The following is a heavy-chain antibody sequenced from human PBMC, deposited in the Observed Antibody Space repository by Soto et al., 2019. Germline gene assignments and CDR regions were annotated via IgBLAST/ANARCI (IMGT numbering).Heavy chain of an antibody. Sequence: GAAVKVSCKASGYTFIDYYMHWVRQAPGQGFEWMGRISPRSGGTNYAQKFQGRVTMTWDTSLNTAYMELSSLISEDTAVYYCARPPGYISDWYYFDLWGQGTLVTVSS. D-gene: IGHD3-9*01. J-gene: IGHJ4*02. CDR1: GYTFIDYY. CDR2: ISPRSGGT. V-gene: IGHV1-2*02. CDR3: ARPPGYISDWYYFDL.